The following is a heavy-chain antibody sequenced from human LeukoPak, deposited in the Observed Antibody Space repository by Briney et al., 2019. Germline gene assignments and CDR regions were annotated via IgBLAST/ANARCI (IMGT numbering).Heavy chain of an antibody. CDR3: ARVQYSGSPGGYDAFDI. CDR1: GGSISSYY. Sequence: SETLSLTCTVSGGSISSYYWSWIRQPAGKGLEGIGRIYTSGSTNYNPSLKSRVTMSVDTYKNQFSLKLSSVTAADTAVYYCARVQYSGSPGGYDAFDIWGQGTMVTVSS. CDR2: IYTSGST. V-gene: IGHV4-4*07. D-gene: IGHD1-26*01. J-gene: IGHJ3*02.